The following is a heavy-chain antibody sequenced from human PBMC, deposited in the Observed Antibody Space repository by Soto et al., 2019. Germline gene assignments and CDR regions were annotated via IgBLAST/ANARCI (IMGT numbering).Heavy chain of an antibody. D-gene: IGHD1-20*01. Sequence: PSETLSLTCTVSGGSISSGGYYWSWIRQHPGKGLEWIGYIYYSGSTYYNPSLKSRVTISVDTSKNQFSLKLSSVTAADTAVYYCARAQYNWNPTSGYYFDYWGQGTLVTAPQ. CDR1: GGSISSGGYY. CDR3: ARAQYNWNPTSGYYFDY. V-gene: IGHV4-31*03. J-gene: IGHJ4*02. CDR2: IYYSGST.